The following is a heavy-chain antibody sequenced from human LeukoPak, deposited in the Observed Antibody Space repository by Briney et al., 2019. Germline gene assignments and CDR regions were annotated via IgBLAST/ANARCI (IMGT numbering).Heavy chain of an antibody. Sequence: ASVKVSCKASGYTFTGYYMHWVRQAPGQGLEWMGWINPNSGGTNYAQKFQGRVTMTRDTSISTAYMELSRLRSDDTAVYYCARDPINSYGYYYYYMDVWGKGTTVTISS. CDR1: GYTFTGYY. D-gene: IGHD5-18*01. J-gene: IGHJ6*03. CDR2: INPNSGGT. V-gene: IGHV1-2*02. CDR3: ARDPINSYGYYYYYMDV.